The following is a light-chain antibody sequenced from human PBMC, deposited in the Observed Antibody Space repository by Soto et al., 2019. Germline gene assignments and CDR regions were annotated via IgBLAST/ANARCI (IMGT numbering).Light chain of an antibody. CDR2: ETS. V-gene: IGKV1-33*01. CDR3: QYYDNLSPPFT. J-gene: IGKJ3*01. CDR1: QDIYIY. Sequence: DIQLTQSPSSLSASVGDRVTITCQASQDIYIYLNWYQQKPGIAPKFLIYETSNMEKGIPSRFSGGGSGTDFTFAISSLQHEDIATYYCQYYDNLSPPFTFGPVTKVDIK.